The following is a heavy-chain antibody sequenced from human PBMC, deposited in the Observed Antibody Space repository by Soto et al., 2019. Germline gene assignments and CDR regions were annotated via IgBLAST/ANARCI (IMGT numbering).Heavy chain of an antibody. J-gene: IGHJ4*02. V-gene: IGHV3-30-3*01. D-gene: IGHD5-18*01. CDR3: ARGMDTAMAHFDY. CDR1: GFTFSSYA. CDR2: ISYDGSNK. Sequence: QVQLVESGGGVVQPGRSLRLSCAASGFTFSSYAMHWVRQAPGKGLEWVAVISYDGSNKYYADSVKGQFTISRDNSKNTLYLQMNSLRAEDTAVYYCARGMDTAMAHFDYWGQGTLVTVSS.